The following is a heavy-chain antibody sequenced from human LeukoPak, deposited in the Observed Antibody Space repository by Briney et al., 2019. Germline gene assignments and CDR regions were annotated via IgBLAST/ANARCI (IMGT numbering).Heavy chain of an antibody. D-gene: IGHD1-26*01. J-gene: IGHJ6*02. CDR1: GGSFSGYY. V-gene: IGHV4-34*01. CDR2: INHSGST. CDR3: ARDGATYGMDV. Sequence: PSETLSLTCAVYGGSFSGYYWSWIRQPPGKGLVWIGEINHSGSTNYNPSLKSRVTISVDTSKNQFSLKLSSVTAADTAVYYCARDGATYGMDVWGQGTTVTVSS.